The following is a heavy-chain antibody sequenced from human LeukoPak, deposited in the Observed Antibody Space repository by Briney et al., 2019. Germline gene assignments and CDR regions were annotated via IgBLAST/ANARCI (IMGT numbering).Heavy chain of an antibody. CDR1: GFTFISYA. CDR3: ARDQSDAFDI. V-gene: IGHV3-30-3*01. J-gene: IGHJ3*02. Sequence: PGGSLRPSCAASGFTFISYAMPGARKAPGKGLEWVAVISYDGSNKYYADSVKGRFTISRDNSKNTLYLQMNSLRAEDTAVYYCARDQSDAFDIWGQGTMVTVSS. CDR2: ISYDGSNK.